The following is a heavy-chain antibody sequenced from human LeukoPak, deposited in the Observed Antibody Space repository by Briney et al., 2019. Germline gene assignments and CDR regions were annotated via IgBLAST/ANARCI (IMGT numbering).Heavy chain of an antibody. CDR2: IYPGDSDT. D-gene: IGHD3-10*01. J-gene: IGHJ4*02. Sequence: GESLKISCKGSGYSFTSYWIGWVRQMPGKGLEWMGIIYPGDSDTRYSPSFQGQVTISADKSISTAYLQWSSLKASDTAMYYCARAKGPITMVRGAQFDYWGQGTLVTVSS. V-gene: IGHV5-51*01. CDR3: ARAKGPITMVRGAQFDY. CDR1: GYSFTSYW.